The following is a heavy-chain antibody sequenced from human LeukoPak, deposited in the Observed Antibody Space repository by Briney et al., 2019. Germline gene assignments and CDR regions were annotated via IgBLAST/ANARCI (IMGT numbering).Heavy chain of an antibody. CDR2: ISAYNGNT. CDR3: ARGKDSSSWYNPLLSYYYGMDV. Sequence: ASVKVSCKASGYTFTSYGISWVRQAPGQGLEWMGWISAYNGNTNYAQKLQGRVTMTTDTSTSTAYMELRSLRSDDTAVYYCARGKDSSSWYNPLLSYYYGMDVWGQGTTVTVSS. D-gene: IGHD6-13*01. J-gene: IGHJ6*02. V-gene: IGHV1-18*01. CDR1: GYTFTSYG.